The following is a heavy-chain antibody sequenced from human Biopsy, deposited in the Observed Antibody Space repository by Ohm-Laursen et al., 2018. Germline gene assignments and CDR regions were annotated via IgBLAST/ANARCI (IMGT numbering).Heavy chain of an antibody. J-gene: IGHJ5*02. CDR1: GYTFTNYN. V-gene: IGHV1-69*10. CDR3: ARGEGSSWFDP. Sequence: ASVKVSCKASGYTFTNYNVNWVRQATGQGLEWMGGIIPIPNVATYAQKFQGRITITADESTSTAYMELNSLTSDDTAVYFCARGEGSSWFDPWGHGTLVTVSS. D-gene: IGHD1-26*01. CDR2: IIPIPNVA.